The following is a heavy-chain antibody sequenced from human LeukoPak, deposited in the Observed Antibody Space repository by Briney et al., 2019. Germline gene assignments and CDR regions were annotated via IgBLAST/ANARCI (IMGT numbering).Heavy chain of an antibody. CDR3: ARVPLFGWAPYYYYYYMDV. CDR1: GYTFTSYY. D-gene: IGHD3-10*01. V-gene: IGHV1-46*01. Sequence: GASVKVSCKASGYTFTSYYMHWVRQAPGQGLEWMGIIDPSGVSTTYAQKFQGRVTMTRDMSTSTVYMELNSLRSEDTAVYYCARVPLFGWAPYYYYYYMDVWGKGTTVTVSS. J-gene: IGHJ6*03. CDR2: IDPSGVST.